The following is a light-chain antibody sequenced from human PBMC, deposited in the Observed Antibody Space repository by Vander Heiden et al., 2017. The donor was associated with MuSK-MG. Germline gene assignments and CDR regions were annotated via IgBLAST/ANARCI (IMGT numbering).Light chain of an antibody. CDR2: GAS. V-gene: IGKV3-15*01. CDR1: QSVDSK. Sequence: EIAITQSLPTLSVYPGETSSLSCRTSQSVDSKLAWYQKRPGQAPRLLIYGASTRATGIPAKFSGSGSGTEFTLTISSLQPEDSAIYYCQQGHQSPPLTFGGGTRLEI. J-gene: IGKJ4*01. CDR3: QQGHQSPPLT.